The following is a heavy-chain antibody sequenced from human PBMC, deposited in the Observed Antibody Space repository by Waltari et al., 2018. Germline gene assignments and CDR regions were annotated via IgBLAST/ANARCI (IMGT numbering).Heavy chain of an antibody. CDR1: GGTFSSYA. CDR3: ASEDDSSGYYDY. D-gene: IGHD3-22*01. V-gene: IGHV1-69*10. J-gene: IGHJ4*02. CDR2: IIPILGIA. Sequence: QVQLVQSGAEVKKPGSSVKVSCKASGGTFSSYAISWVRQAPGQGLEWMGGIIPILGIANYAQNFQGRVTITADKSTSTAYMELSSLRSEDTAVYYCASEDDSSGYYDYWGQGTLVTVSS.